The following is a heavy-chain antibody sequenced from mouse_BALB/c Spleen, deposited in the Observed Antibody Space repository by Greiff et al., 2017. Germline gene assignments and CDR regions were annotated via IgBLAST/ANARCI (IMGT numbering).Heavy chain of an antibody. CDR3: ARDGDDAFAY. D-gene: IGHD2-12*01. CDR2: IWAGGST. V-gene: IGHV2-9*02. Sequence: VKLMESGPGLVAPSQSLSITCTVSGFSLTSYGVHWVRQPPGKGLEWLGVIWAGGSTNYNSALMSRLSISKDNSKSQVFLKMNSLQTDDTAMYYCARDGDDAFAYWGQGTLVTVSA. J-gene: IGHJ3*01. CDR1: GFSLTSYG.